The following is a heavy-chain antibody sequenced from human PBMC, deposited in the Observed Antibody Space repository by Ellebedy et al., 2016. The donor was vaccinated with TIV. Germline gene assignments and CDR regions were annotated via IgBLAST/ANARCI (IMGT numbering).Heavy chain of an antibody. CDR1: GLTFSSHA. CDR2: ITESGGNT. J-gene: IGHJ3*01. D-gene: IGHD4-23*01. Sequence: GESLKISCAASGLTFSSHAMSSVRQAPGKGLEWVSSITESGGNTYYADSVKGRFTIPRDNSKDTLYLQMNSLRAEDTAIYYCARDPVGVGPAFDVWGQGTMVTVSS. CDR3: ARDPVGVGPAFDV. V-gene: IGHV3-23*01.